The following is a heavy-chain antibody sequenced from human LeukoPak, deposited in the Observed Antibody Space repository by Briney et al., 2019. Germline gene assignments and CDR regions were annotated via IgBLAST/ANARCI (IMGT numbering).Heavy chain of an antibody. CDR1: GGTFSSYA. CDR3: AKNAYSGIAAAVY. CDR2: IIPILGIA. Sequence: SVKVSCKASGGTFSSYAISWVRQAPGQGLEWMGRIIPILGIANYAQKFQGRVTITADKSTSTAYMELSSLRSEDTAVYYCAKNAYSGIAAAVYWGQGTLVTVSS. J-gene: IGHJ4*02. V-gene: IGHV1-69*04. D-gene: IGHD6-13*01.